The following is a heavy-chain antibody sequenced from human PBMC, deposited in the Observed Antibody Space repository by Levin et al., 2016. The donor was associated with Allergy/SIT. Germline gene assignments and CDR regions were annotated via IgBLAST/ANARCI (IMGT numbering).Heavy chain of an antibody. Sequence: ETLSLTCAVYGGSLTGDYWMHWVRQAPGKGLVWVSRVNTDGTITNYADSVMGRFTVSRDEAKNTLYLQMNSLRVEDTALYYCGRYGRYSDWLHALDIWGQGTMVTVSS. J-gene: IGHJ3*02. CDR3: GRYGRYSDWLHALDI. CDR2: VNTDGTIT. CDR1: GGSLTGDYW. D-gene: IGHD3-9*01. V-gene: IGHV3-74*01.